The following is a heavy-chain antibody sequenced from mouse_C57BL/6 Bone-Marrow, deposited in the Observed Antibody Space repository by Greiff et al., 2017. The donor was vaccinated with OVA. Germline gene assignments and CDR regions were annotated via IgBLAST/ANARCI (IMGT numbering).Heavy chain of an antibody. CDR2: INPNNGGT. V-gene: IGHV1-26*01. CDR3: ARADTPGYFDV. J-gene: IGHJ1*03. CDR1: GYTFTDYY. Sequence: EVQLQQSGPELVKPGASVKISCKASGYTFTDYYMNWVKQSHGKSLEWIGDINPNNGGTSYNQKFKGKATLTVDKSSSTAYMELRSLTSEDSAVYYCARADTPGYFDVWGTGTTVTVSS.